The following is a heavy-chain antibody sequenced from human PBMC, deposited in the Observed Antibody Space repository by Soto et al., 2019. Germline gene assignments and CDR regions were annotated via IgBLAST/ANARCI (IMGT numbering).Heavy chain of an antibody. J-gene: IGHJ4*02. V-gene: IGHV3-30-3*01. Sequence: PGGSLRLSCAASGFTFSSYAMHWFRQAPGKGLEWVTLISYDGNNKYYADSVKGRFTISRDNYKNTLYLQMNSLRAEDTAVYYCARDPGDWSGDYWGQGTLVTVSS. CDR3: ARDPGDWSGDY. CDR1: GFTFSSYA. CDR2: ISYDGNNK. D-gene: IGHD3-9*01.